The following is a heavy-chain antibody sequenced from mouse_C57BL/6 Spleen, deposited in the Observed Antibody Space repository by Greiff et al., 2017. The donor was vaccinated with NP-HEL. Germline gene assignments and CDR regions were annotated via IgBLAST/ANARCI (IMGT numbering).Heavy chain of an antibody. D-gene: IGHD2-4*01. CDR3: ARGYDYDGVPFDY. V-gene: IGHV7-3*01. Sequence: EVKLVESGGGLVQPGGSLSLSCAASGFTFTDYYMSWVRQPPGKALEWLGFIRNKANGYTTEYSASVKGRFTISRDNSQSILYLQMNALRAEDSATYYCARGYDYDGVPFDYWGQGTTLTVSS. CDR2: IRNKANGYTT. J-gene: IGHJ2*01. CDR1: GFTFTDYY.